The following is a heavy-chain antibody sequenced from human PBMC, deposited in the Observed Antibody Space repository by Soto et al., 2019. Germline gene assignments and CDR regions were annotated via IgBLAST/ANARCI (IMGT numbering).Heavy chain of an antibody. D-gene: IGHD3-10*01. V-gene: IGHV4-59*01. J-gene: IGHJ5*02. CDR1: GGSISSYY. Sequence: SETLSLTCTVSGGSISSYYWSWIRQPPGKGLEWIGYIYYSGSTNYNPSLKSRVTISVDTSKNQLSLKLSSVTAADTAVYYCAMEGSGPGWTWGQGTLVTVSS. CDR2: IYYSGST. CDR3: AMEGSGPGWT.